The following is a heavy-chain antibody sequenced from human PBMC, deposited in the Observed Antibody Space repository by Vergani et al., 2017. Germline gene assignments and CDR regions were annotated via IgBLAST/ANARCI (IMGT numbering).Heavy chain of an antibody. D-gene: IGHD2-15*01. V-gene: IGHV4-34*01. Sequence: QVQLQQWGAGLLKPSETLSLTCAVYGGSFSGYYWSWIRQPPGKGLEWIGEINHSGSTNYNPSLKSRVTISVDTSKNQFSLELYSVTAADTAVYYCARYPGCSGGSFYSTDYWGQEILVTVSS. CDR1: GGSFSGYY. CDR3: ARYPGCSGGSFYSTDY. CDR2: INHSGST. J-gene: IGHJ4*02.